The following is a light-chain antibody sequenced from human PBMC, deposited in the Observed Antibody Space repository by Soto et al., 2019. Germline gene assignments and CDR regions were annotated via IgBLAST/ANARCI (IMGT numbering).Light chain of an antibody. CDR2: GAS. V-gene: IGKV3D-15*01. CDR1: QSISRY. J-gene: IGKJ1*01. CDR3: QQYNNWPS. Sequence: EIVLTQSPGTLSLSPGERTTLSCRASQSISRYLAWYQQKPGQGPRLLIYGASSRATGIPARFSGSGSGTDFTPTISSLQSEDSAVYYCQQYNNWPSFGQGTKVDIK.